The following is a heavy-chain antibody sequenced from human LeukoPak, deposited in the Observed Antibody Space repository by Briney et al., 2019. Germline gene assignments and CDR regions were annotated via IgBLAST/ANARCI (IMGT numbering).Heavy chain of an antibody. CDR1: GGTFSSYA. V-gene: IGHV1-69*05. D-gene: IGHD6-6*01. J-gene: IGHJ4*02. CDR3: ARGSSSASYFDY. Sequence: GASVKVSCKASGGTFSSYAISWVRHAPGQGLEWMGGIIPIFGTANYAQKFQGRVTITTDESTSTAYMELSSLRSEDTAVYYCARGSSSASYFDYWGQGTLVTVSS. CDR2: IIPIFGTA.